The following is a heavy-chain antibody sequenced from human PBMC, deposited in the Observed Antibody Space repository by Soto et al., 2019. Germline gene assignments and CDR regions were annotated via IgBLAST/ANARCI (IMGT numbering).Heavy chain of an antibody. D-gene: IGHD5-12*01. J-gene: IGHJ4*02. CDR1: GGSFSGYY. V-gene: IGHV4-34*01. Sequence: SETLSLTCAVYGGSFSGYYWSWIRQPPGKGLEWIGEINHSGSTNYNPSLKSRVTISVDTSKNQFSLKLSSVTAADTAVYYCARGPDIVATMTNYYFDYWGQGTLVTVSS. CDR3: ARGPDIVATMTNYYFDY. CDR2: INHSGST.